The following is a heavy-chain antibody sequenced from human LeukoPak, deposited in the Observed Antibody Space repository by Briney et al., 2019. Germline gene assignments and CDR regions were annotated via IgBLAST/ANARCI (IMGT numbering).Heavy chain of an antibody. V-gene: IGHV3-30*18. CDR2: ISYDGSNK. Sequence: QPGRPLRLSCAASGFTFSSYGMHWVRQAPGKGLEWVAVISYDGSNKYYADSVKGRFTISRDNSKNTLYLQMESLRSEDTAVYYCAKGGKWSSDWIPPYDYWGQGTLVTVSS. CDR3: AKGGKWSSDWIPPYDY. J-gene: IGHJ4*02. D-gene: IGHD6-19*01. CDR1: GFTFSSYG.